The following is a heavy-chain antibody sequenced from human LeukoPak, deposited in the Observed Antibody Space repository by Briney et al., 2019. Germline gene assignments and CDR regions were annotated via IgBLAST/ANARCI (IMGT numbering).Heavy chain of an antibody. V-gene: IGHV4-34*01. CDR2: INHSGST. CDR1: GGSFSGYY. J-gene: IGHJ4*02. CDR3: AAGYYDSSGYYPLGNLDY. Sequence: SETLSLTCAVYGGSFSGYYWSWIRQPPGKGLEWIGEINHSGSTNYNPSLKSRVTISVDTSKNQFSLKLSSVTAADTAVYYCAAGYYDSSGYYPLGNLDYWGQGTLVTVSS. D-gene: IGHD3-22*01.